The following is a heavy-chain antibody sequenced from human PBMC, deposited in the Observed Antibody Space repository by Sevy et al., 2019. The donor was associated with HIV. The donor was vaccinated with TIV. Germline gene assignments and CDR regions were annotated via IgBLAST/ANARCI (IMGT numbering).Heavy chain of an antibody. CDR3: ARHHVYYGSGSYYPSRRWKYFDY. V-gene: IGHV1-69*13. CDR2: IIPIFGTA. CDR1: GGTFSSYA. Sequence: ASVKVSCKASGGTFSSYAISWVRQAPGQGLEWMGGIIPIFGTANYAQKFQGSVTITADESTSTAYMELSSLRSEDTAVYYCARHHVYYGSGSYYPSRRWKYFDYWGQGTLVTVSS. D-gene: IGHD3-10*01. J-gene: IGHJ4*02.